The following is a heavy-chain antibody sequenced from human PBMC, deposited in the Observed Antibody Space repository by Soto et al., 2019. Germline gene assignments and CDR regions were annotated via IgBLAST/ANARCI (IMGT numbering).Heavy chain of an antibody. J-gene: IGHJ6*02. CDR2: IYYSGST. Sequence: SVTLSLTWTVSGGSISSVGYYWSWIRQPPGKGLEWIGYIYYSGSTNYNPSLKSRVTISVDTSKNQFSLKLSSVTAADTAVYYCAGQGEDYYYGMDVWGQGTTVTVSS. CDR3: AGQGEDYYYGMDV. CDR1: GGSISSVGYY. V-gene: IGHV4-61*08. D-gene: IGHD3-16*01.